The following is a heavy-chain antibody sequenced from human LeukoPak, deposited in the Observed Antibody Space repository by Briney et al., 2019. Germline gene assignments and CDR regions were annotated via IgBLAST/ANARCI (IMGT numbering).Heavy chain of an antibody. CDR1: GYTFTSYD. CDR3: ARAGIVLIPADNWFDP. CDR2: ISGFNGNT. V-gene: IGHV1-18*01. D-gene: IGHD2-2*01. Sequence: ASVKVSCKASGYTFTSYDINWVRQAPGQGLEWMGWISGFNGNTNYAQKVQGRVTMTTDTSTSTAYMELRSLRSDDTAVYYCARAGIVLIPADNWFDPWGQGTLVTVSS. J-gene: IGHJ5*02.